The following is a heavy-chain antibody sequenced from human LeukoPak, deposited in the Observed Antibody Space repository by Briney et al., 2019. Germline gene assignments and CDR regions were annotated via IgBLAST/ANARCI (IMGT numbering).Heavy chain of an antibody. CDR1: GGSIITSY. D-gene: IGHD4-23*01. Sequence: SETLSLTCTVSGGSIITSYWSWIRQPPGKGLEWIGYIYYSGRTDYNPSLKSRVTISVDTSKNQFSLKLSSVTAADTAVYYCARHKVAYGGNLFDQWGQGTLVTVSS. V-gene: IGHV4-59*08. J-gene: IGHJ4*02. CDR3: ARHKVAYGGNLFDQ. CDR2: IYYSGRT.